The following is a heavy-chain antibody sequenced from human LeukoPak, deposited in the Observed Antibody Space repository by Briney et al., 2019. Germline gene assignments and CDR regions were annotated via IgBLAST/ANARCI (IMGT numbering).Heavy chain of an antibody. D-gene: IGHD4-17*01. J-gene: IGHJ4*02. CDR1: GGSISSYY. Sequence: PSETLSLTCTVSGGSISSYYWSWIRQPPGKGLEWIGYIYYSGSTNYNPSLKSRVTISVDTSKNQFSLKLSSVTAADTAVYYCARAPSGDYVAYWGQGTLVTVCS. V-gene: IGHV4-59*01. CDR3: ARAPSGDYVAY. CDR2: IYYSGST.